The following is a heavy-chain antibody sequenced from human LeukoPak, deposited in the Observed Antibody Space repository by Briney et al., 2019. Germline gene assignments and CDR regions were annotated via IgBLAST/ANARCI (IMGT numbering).Heavy chain of an antibody. CDR3: ARDRSGYYYMDV. D-gene: IGHD2-15*01. Sequence: GGSLRLSCAASGFTFTSHDMNWVRQAPGKGLEWVSVIYSGARTYYADSVKGRFTISRDNSLNTVFLQMNSLRVEDTAVYYCARDRSGYYYMDVWGKGTTVTVAS. J-gene: IGHJ6*03. CDR1: GFTFTSHD. CDR2: IYSGART. V-gene: IGHV3-53*01.